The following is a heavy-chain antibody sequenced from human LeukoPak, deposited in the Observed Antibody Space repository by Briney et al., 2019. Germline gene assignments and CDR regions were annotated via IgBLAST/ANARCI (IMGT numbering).Heavy chain of an antibody. J-gene: IGHJ4*02. CDR3: ARDAYYDGSGYKGY. D-gene: IGHD3-22*01. CDR2: ISYDGSNK. CDR1: GFTFSSYA. V-gene: IGHV3-30*04. Sequence: GGSLRLSCAASGFTFSSYAMHWVRQAPGKGLEWVAVISYDGSNKYYADSVKGRFTISRDNSKNTLYLQMNSLRAEDTAVYYCARDAYYDGSGYKGYWGQGTLVTVSS.